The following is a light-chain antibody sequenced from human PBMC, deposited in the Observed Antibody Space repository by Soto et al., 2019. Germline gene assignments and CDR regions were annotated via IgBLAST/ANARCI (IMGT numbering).Light chain of an antibody. V-gene: IGLV2-14*01. CDR2: DVS. J-gene: IGLJ1*01. CDR1: SSDVGGYNY. CDR3: SSYSRSNTYV. Sequence: QSVLTQPASVSGSPGQSITISCTGTSSDVGGYNYVSWHQQHPGKAPKLMIYDVSNRPSGVSNRFSGSKSGNTASLTISGLQAEDEADYYCSSYSRSNTYVFGTGTKLTVL.